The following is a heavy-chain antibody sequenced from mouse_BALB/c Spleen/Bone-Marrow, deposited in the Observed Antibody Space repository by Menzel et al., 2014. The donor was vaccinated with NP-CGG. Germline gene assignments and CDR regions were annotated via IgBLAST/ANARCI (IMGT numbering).Heavy chain of an antibody. J-gene: IGHJ4*01. CDR2: IYPSNGYT. V-gene: IGHV1-7*01. CDR1: GYTFTSYW. Sequence: VQLQESGAELAKPGASVKMSCKASGYTFTSYWMHWVKQRPGQGLEWIGYIYPSNGYTEYNKKFKDKATSTADKSSSTAYMQLSSLTSEDSAVYYCAIMTYYAMDYWGQGTSVTVSS. CDR3: AIMTYYAMDY.